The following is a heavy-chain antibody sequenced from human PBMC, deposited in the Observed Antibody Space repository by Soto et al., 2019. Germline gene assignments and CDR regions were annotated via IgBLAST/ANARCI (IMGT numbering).Heavy chain of an antibody. CDR2: INAGNGNT. J-gene: IGHJ5*02. D-gene: IGHD2-2*01. Sequence: SVKVSCKASGYTFTSYAMHWVRQAPGQRLEWMGWINAGNGNTKYSQKFQGRVTITRDTSASTAYMELSSLRSEDTAVYYCARDGGTSWYNWFDPWGQGTLVTVSS. V-gene: IGHV1-3*01. CDR3: ARDGGTSWYNWFDP. CDR1: GYTFTSYA.